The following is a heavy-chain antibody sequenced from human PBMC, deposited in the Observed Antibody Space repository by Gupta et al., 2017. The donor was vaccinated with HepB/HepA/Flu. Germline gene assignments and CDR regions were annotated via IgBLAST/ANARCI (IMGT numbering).Heavy chain of an antibody. J-gene: IGHJ4*02. CDR3: VRHKTSWSGDY. CDR1: GFTFSSYW. Sequence: EVQLVESGGGLIQPGGSLRLSCAASGFTFSSYWMYWVRQAPGKGLVWVSRINTDGSSTFYADSVKGRFTISRDNAKNTLYLQMNSLRAEDTAVYYCVRHKTSWSGDYWGQGTLVTVSS. CDR2: INTDGSST. D-gene: IGHD6-13*01. V-gene: IGHV3-74*01.